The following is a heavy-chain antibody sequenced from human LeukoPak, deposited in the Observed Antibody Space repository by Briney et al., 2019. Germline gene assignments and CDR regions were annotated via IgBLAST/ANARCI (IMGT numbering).Heavy chain of an antibody. CDR1: GYTFTGYY. Sequence: SVKVSCKASGYTFTGYYMHWVRQAPGQGLEWMGWINPNSGGTNYAQKVQGRVTMTRDTSISTAYMELSRLRSDDTAVYYCARGIAARPLTAFDIWGQGTMVTVSS. V-gene: IGHV1-2*02. CDR3: ARGIAARPLTAFDI. J-gene: IGHJ3*02. CDR2: INPNSGGT. D-gene: IGHD6-6*01.